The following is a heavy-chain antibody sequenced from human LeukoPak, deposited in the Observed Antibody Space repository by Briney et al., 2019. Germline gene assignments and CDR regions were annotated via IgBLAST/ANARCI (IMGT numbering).Heavy chain of an antibody. J-gene: IGHJ4*02. CDR1: GFTFSSYG. Sequence: GRSLRLSCAASGFTFSSYGMHWVRQAPGKGLEWVAVISYDGSNKYYADSVKGRFTISRDNSKNTLYLQMNSLRAEDTAVYYCAKDFAMVRGVTGYYFDYWGQGTLVTVSS. D-gene: IGHD3-10*01. V-gene: IGHV3-30*18. CDR3: AKDFAMVRGVTGYYFDY. CDR2: ISYDGSNK.